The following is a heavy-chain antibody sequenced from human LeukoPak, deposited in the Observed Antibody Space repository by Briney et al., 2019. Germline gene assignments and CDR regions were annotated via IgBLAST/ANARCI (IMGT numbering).Heavy chain of an antibody. V-gene: IGHV3-30-3*01. Sequence: PGRSLRLSCAASGFTFSRYAMHWVRQAPGKGLEWVAVISYDGSNKYYADSVKGRFTISRDNSKNTLYLQMNRLRAEDTAVYYCGSVTTVYWGQATLVTVSS. CDR2: ISYDGSNK. CDR3: GSVTTVY. D-gene: IGHD4-17*01. CDR1: GFTFSRYA. J-gene: IGHJ4*02.